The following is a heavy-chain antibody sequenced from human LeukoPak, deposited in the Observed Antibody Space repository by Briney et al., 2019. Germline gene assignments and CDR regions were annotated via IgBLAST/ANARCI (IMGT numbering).Heavy chain of an antibody. CDR2: IYTSGST. CDR3: ARIPGAAAGHKYYYYYYGMDV. J-gene: IGHJ6*02. D-gene: IGHD6-13*01. V-gene: IGHV4-4*07. Sequence: SETLSLTCTVSGGSISSYYWSWIRQPAGKGLGWIGRIYTSGSTNYNPSLKSRVTISVDTSKNQFSLKLSSVTAADTAVYYCARIPGAAAGHKYYYYYYGMDVWGQGTTVTVSS. CDR1: GGSISSYY.